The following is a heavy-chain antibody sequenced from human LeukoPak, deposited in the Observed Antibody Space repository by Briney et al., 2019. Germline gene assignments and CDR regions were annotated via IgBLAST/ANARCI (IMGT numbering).Heavy chain of an antibody. J-gene: IGHJ4*02. CDR2: IKEDGSEK. D-gene: IGHD5-18*01. CDR3: ARGGAPEYSYGYHFDY. CDR1: GFTFRSYW. Sequence: PGGSLRLSCAASGFTFRSYWMGWVRQAPGKGLEWVANIKEDGSEKYYLDSLKGRFSISRDNAKTSLFLQMNSLTVEDTAVYYCARGGAPEYSYGYHFDYWGQGTLVTVSS. V-gene: IGHV3-7*01.